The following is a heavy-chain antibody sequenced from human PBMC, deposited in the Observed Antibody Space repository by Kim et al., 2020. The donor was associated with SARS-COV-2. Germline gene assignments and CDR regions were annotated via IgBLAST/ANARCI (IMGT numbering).Heavy chain of an antibody. V-gene: IGHV4-4*07. D-gene: IGHD3-16*01. CDR3: TRAFGD. CDR1: GDSLSSDY. Sequence: SETLSLTCTVSGDSLSSDYWSWNRQPAGKGLERIWRIYTSGRTNYNPSLQSRVTMSVDMYKNQFSLKLSAVTAAGTAEYYCTRAFGDWGQGTL. CDR2: IYTSGRT. J-gene: IGHJ4*02.